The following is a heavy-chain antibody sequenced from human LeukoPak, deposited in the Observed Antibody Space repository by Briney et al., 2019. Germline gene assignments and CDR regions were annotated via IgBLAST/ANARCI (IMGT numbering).Heavy chain of an antibody. D-gene: IGHD6-13*01. Sequence: GGSLRLSCAASGFTFNDYAMHWVRQAPGKGLEWVSLISWDSGNTYYADSVKGRFTISRDNSKNSLSLQMNSLRAEDTALYYCAKGPGAAVGKRYIQHWGQGTLVTVSS. J-gene: IGHJ1*01. CDR3: AKGPGAAVGKRYIQH. CDR1: GFTFNDYA. CDR2: ISWDSGNT. V-gene: IGHV3-43D*03.